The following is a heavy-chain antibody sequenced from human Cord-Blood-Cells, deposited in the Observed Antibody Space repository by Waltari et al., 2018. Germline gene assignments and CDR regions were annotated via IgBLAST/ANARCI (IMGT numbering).Heavy chain of an antibody. CDR2: INPNSGGT. Sequence: HVQLVQSRAAVKKPVASVKFSCRASGYSFSGYYMHWVRHAPGQGLEWMGWINPNSGGTNYAQKLQGRVTMTRDTSSSTAYMELSRLRSDDTAVYYCARGVGGRFDYWGQGTLVTVSS. CDR3: ARGVGGRFDY. V-gene: IGHV1-2*02. J-gene: IGHJ4*02. D-gene: IGHD3-10*01. CDR1: GYSFSGYY.